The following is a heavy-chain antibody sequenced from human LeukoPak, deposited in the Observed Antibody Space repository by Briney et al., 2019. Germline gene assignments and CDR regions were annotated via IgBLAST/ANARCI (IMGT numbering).Heavy chain of an antibody. Sequence: GGSLRLSCAASGFPFTFYDMSWVRQAPGGGLEWVSSISSSGLSTHYADSVEGRLTISRDNSKNTLYLQMNSLRAEDTAVYYCAKFAVGSGWTRPFDYWGQGTLVTVSS. CDR3: AKFAVGSGWTRPFDY. J-gene: IGHJ4*02. CDR2: ISSSGLST. V-gene: IGHV3-23*01. CDR1: GFPFTFYD. D-gene: IGHD6-19*01.